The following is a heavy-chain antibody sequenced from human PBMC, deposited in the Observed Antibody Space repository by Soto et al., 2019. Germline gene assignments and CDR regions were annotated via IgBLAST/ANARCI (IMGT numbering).Heavy chain of an antibody. D-gene: IGHD3-3*01. CDR1: GYTFTGYY. CDR3: ARAPRGGVIIVITSAQIDY. V-gene: IGHV1-2*02. J-gene: IGHJ4*02. CDR2: INPNSGST. Sequence: ASVKVSCKASGYTFTGYYMHWVRQAPGQGLEWMGWINPNSGSTNYAQKFQARITMTRDTSTSTVYMELSSLRSEDTAVYYCARAPRGGVIIVITSAQIDYWGQGTLVTVSS.